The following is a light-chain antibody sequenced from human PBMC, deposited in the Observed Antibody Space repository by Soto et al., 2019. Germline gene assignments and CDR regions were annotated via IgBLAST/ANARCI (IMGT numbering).Light chain of an antibody. V-gene: IGKV3-11*01. J-gene: IGKJ4*01. CDR3: QQRNNWIT. CDR1: QSVGSH. CDR2: DAS. Sequence: ENMLRQSPATLSLYTGERATLSCRASQSVGSHLVWYQQKPGQAPRLLIYDASTRATGTSARFSGSGSGTEFTLTISSLEPEDSAVYYCQQRNNWITFGGGTKVDI.